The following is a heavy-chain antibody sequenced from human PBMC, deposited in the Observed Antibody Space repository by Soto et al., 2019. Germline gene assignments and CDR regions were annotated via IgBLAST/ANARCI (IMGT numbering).Heavy chain of an antibody. CDR3: AREDGVVGSSSAFDH. Sequence: VQLVESGGGVVQPGRSLRLSCAASGFTFSGFAMHWVRQAPGKGLEWVSSINGRSNYVYYADSVKGRFTISRDNAKNSLYLQMNRLRAEDTAIYYCAREDGVVGSSSAFDHWGLGTLVTVSS. CDR2: INGRSNYV. D-gene: IGHD1-26*01. J-gene: IGHJ4*02. V-gene: IGHV3-21*01. CDR1: GFTFSGFA.